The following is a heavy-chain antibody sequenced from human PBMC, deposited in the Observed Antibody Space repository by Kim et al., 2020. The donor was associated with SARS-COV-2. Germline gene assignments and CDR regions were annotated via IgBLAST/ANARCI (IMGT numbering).Heavy chain of an antibody. V-gene: IGHV7-4-1*02. CDR2: INTNTGNP. CDR1: GYTFTSYA. Sequence: ASVKVSCKASGYTFTSYAMNWVRQAPGQGLEWMGWINTNTGNPTYAQGFTGRFVFSLDTSVSTAYLQISSLKAEDTAVYYCARGLSYCSSTSCRQDAFDIWGQGTMVTVSS. D-gene: IGHD2-2*01. J-gene: IGHJ3*02. CDR3: ARGLSYCSSTSCRQDAFDI.